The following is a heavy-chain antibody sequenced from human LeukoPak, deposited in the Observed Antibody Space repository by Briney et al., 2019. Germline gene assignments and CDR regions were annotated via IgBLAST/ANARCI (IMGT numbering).Heavy chain of an antibody. D-gene: IGHD2-21*02. V-gene: IGHV3-33*06. CDR1: GFTFSSYG. Sequence: SGGSLRLSCAASGFTFSSYGMHWVRQAPGKGLEWVAVIWYDGSNKYYADSVKGRFTISRDNSKNTLYLQMNSLRAEDTAVYYCAKVMVTAIHPADYWGQGTLVTVSS. J-gene: IGHJ4*02. CDR2: IWYDGSNK. CDR3: AKVMVTAIHPADY.